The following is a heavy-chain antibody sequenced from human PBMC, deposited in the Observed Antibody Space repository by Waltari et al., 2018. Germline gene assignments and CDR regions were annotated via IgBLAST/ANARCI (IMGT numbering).Heavy chain of an antibody. V-gene: IGHV4-59*01. J-gene: IGHJ4*02. Sequence: QVHLQESGQGLVKPSESLSLTCTVAGGPIKTSYRSWIRQPSGKGLEWIGYTSDTVSTNYNPSLKSRGTISVDTSKNQFSLKLSSVTAADTAVYYCARGSSSGWYGYFDYWGQGTRVTVSS. D-gene: IGHD6-13*01. CDR1: GGPIKTSY. CDR3: ARGSSSGWYGYFDY. CDR2: TSDTVST.